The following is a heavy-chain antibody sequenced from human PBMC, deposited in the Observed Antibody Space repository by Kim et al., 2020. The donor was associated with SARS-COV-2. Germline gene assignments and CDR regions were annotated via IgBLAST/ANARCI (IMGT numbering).Heavy chain of an antibody. Sequence: YYPDSVQDRFTISRDKSKNTLYLQMNRLRVEDTAVYFCARYSDDTGSFFDYWGQGTLVAVSS. V-gene: IGHV3-30*01. D-gene: IGHD1-26*01. CDR3: ARYSDDTGSFFDY. J-gene: IGHJ4*02.